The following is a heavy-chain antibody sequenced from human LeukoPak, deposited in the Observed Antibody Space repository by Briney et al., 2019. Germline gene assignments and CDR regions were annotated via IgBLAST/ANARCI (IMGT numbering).Heavy chain of an antibody. CDR1: SGSVSHSSYH. Sequence: SETLSLTCTVSSGSVSHSSYHWGWIRQAAGKGLEWIGSIYYSGNTYLNPSLKSRVTMSVHTPNNQFSLKLSSVTAADTAVYYCVRIGPDDFGWGSYDSLGYWGQGTLVSVSS. V-gene: IGHV4-39*01. D-gene: IGHD3-16*01. CDR3: VRIGPDDFGWGSYDSLGY. CDR2: IYYSGNT. J-gene: IGHJ4*02.